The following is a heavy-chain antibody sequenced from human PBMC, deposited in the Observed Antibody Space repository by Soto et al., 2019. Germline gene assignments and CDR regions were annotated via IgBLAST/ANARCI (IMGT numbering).Heavy chain of an antibody. CDR3: ARDDEFAVY. Sequence: QVQLVESGGGVVQPGRSLRLSCAASGFTFSSYGMYWVRQAPGKGLEWVAVIWHDGSNKYYEDSVKGRFTIFRDNSKNRVYLRINCPRVEDTAVYCCARDDEFAVYWGQGTLVTVSS. V-gene: IGHV3-33*01. CDR2: IWHDGSNK. J-gene: IGHJ4*02. D-gene: IGHD2-21*01. CDR1: GFTFSSYG.